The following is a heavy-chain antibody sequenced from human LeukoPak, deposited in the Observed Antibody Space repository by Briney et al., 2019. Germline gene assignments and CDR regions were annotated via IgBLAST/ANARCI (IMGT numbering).Heavy chain of an antibody. CDR2: ISSSSSYI. CDR1: GFTFSSYS. J-gene: IGHJ4*02. D-gene: IGHD1-26*01. Sequence: GSLRLSCAASGFTFSSYSMNWVRQAPGKGLEWVSSISSSSSYIYYADSVKGRFTISRDNAKNSLYLQMNSLRAEDTAVYYCARAPNSGTLGEDYWGQGTLVTVSS. V-gene: IGHV3-21*01. CDR3: ARAPNSGTLGEDY.